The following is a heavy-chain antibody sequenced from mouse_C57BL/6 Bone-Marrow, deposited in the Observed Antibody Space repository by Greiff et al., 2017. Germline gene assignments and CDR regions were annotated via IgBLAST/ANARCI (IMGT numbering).Heavy chain of an antibody. J-gene: IGHJ2*01. CDR2: INYDGSST. Sequence: EVMLVESEGGLVQPGSSMKLSCTASGFTFSDYYMAWVRQVPEKGLEWVANINYDGSSTYYLDSLKSRFIISRDNAKNILYLQMSSLKSEDTATXYCAREGLGREYFDYWGQGTTLTVSS. V-gene: IGHV5-16*01. CDR3: AREGLGREYFDY. D-gene: IGHD4-1*01. CDR1: GFTFSDYY.